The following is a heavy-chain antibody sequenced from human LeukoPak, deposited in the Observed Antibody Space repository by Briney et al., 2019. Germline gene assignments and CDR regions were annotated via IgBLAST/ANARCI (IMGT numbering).Heavy chain of an antibody. Sequence: GGSLTLLCAASGFILSSYYMSWVRQAPGKGLEWMANIGYDGSQKNYDDSLKGRFTISRDNAKNSVYLKMTGLRAENTAVYYCARDYFPPGLLTIVFDNWGQGTLVTVSS. CDR3: ARDYFPPGLLTIVFDN. CDR1: GFILSSYY. CDR2: IGYDGSQK. V-gene: IGHV3-7*01. D-gene: IGHD3-22*01. J-gene: IGHJ4*02.